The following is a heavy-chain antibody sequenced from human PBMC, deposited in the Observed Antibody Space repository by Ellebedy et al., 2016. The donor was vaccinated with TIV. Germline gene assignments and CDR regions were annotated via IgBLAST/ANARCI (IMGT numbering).Heavy chain of an antibody. CDR1: GFTFNNYA. J-gene: IGHJ6*02. V-gene: IGHV3-23*01. CDR2: VTGGGDYT. D-gene: IGHD1-26*01. Sequence: GESLKISCAASGFTFNNYAMSWVRQAPGKGLEWVSVVTGGGDYTYYADSVKGRFTISRDNSKNTLHLERNSLREEETAVYYCGKEGSGSYGGGYYYYGLDVWGQGTTVTVSS. CDR3: GKEGSGSYGGGYYYYGLDV.